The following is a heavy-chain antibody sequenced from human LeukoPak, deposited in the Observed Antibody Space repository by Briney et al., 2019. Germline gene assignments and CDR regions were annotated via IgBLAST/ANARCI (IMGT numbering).Heavy chain of an antibody. CDR3: ARDYYDILTGPPFDY. D-gene: IGHD3-9*01. CDR2: IKQDGRDK. CDR1: GFTFNSYW. J-gene: IGHJ4*02. Sequence: GGSLSLSCAASGFTFNSYWMTWVRQAPGKGLEWVANIKQDGRDKHYMGSVKGRFTISRDNAKNSLYLQMNSLRAEDTAVYYCARDYYDILTGPPFDYWGQGTLVTVSS. V-gene: IGHV3-7*01.